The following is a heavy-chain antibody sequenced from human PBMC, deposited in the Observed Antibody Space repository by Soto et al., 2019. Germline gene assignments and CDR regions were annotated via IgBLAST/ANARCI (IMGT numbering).Heavy chain of an antibody. CDR1: GGSISSSSYY. Sequence: PSETLSLTCTVSGGSISSSSYYWAWIRQPPGKGLEWIGSIYYSGSTYYNPSLKSRVTISVDTSKNQFSLKLSSVTAADTAVYYCARRIQLRAYNYYGMDVWGQGTTVTVSS. V-gene: IGHV4-39*01. J-gene: IGHJ6*02. CDR2: IYYSGST. D-gene: IGHD5-18*01. CDR3: ARRIQLRAYNYYGMDV.